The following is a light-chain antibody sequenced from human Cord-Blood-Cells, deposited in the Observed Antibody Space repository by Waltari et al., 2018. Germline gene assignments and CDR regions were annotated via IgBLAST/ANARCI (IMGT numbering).Light chain of an antibody. CDR1: SSDVGGYNY. CDR2: DVS. V-gene: IGLV2-11*01. CDR3: CSYAGSYTWV. J-gene: IGLJ3*02. Sequence: QSALTPPRSVSGSPGQSVTISCTGTSSDVGGYNYVSWYQHYPGKAPKLMIYDVSKRPSGVPDRFSGSKSGNTASLTISGLQAEDEADYYCCSYAGSYTWVFGGGTKLTVL.